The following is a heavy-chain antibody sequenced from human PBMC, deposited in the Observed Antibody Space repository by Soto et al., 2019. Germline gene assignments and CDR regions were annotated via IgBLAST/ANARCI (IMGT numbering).Heavy chain of an antibody. CDR2: ISGDGLST. J-gene: IGHJ3*02. CDR1: GSTFTDFT. CDR3: ARRPDTFDI. Sequence: GGSLRLSCAGSGSTFTDFTMTWVRQAPGKGLEWVSAISGDGLSTYYAGSVKGRFTISRDNSKTTLYLQMNSLRAEDTAVYYCARRPDTFDIWGRGTMVTVSS. V-gene: IGHV3-23*01.